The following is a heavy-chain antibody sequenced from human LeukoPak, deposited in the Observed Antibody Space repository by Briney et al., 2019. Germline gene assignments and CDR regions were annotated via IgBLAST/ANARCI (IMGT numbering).Heavy chain of an antibody. Sequence: SVKVSCKASGGTFTSYAFSWVRQAPGQGLEWMGRIIPILGIANYAQKFQGRVTITADKSASEAYMELSSLRSDDTAMCYCARDRTLGVPTTFDYWGQGTLVTVSS. CDR1: GGTFTSYA. D-gene: IGHD3-3*01. J-gene: IGHJ4*02. V-gene: IGHV1-69*04. CDR2: IIPILGIA. CDR3: ARDRTLGVPTTFDY.